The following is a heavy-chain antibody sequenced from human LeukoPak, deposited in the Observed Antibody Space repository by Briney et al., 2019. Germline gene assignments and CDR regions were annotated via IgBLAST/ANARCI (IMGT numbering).Heavy chain of an antibody. CDR1: GYTFTSYG. CDR2: ISAYNGNT. D-gene: IGHD3-3*01. V-gene: IGHV1-18*01. Sequence: ASVKVSCKASGYTFTSYGISWVRQAPGQGLEWMGWISAYNGNTNYAQKLQGRVTMTTDTSTSTAYIELRSLRSDDTAVYYCARDPYDFWSRDAFDIWGQGTMVTVSS. J-gene: IGHJ3*02. CDR3: ARDPYDFWSRDAFDI.